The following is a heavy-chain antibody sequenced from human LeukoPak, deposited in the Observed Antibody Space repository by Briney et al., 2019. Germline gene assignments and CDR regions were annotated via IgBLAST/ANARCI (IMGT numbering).Heavy chain of an antibody. V-gene: IGHV1-2*02. J-gene: IGHJ3*02. Sequence: ASVKVSCKASGYTLTGYYMHWVRQAPGQGPEWMGWINPNSGGTNYAQKFRGRVTMTRDTSISTVYMELSRLRSDDTAVYYCARVKSYYYDTSDKDAFDIWGQGTMVTVS. D-gene: IGHD3-22*01. CDR3: ARVKSYYYDTSDKDAFDI. CDR1: GYTLTGYY. CDR2: INPNSGGT.